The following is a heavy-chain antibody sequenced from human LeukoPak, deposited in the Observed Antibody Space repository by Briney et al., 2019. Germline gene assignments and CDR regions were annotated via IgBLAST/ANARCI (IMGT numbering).Heavy chain of an antibody. J-gene: IGHJ6*02. CDR3: ARGFGESGYYYYGMDV. CDR2: NYYAGGT. V-gene: IGHV4-39*01. CDR1: GGSISSSSYY. Sequence: SETLSLTCTVSGGSISSSSYYWGWIRQPPGRGLDWIGTNYYAGGTYYNPSLKSRVTISVDTSKNQFSLRLSSVTAADTAVYYCARGFGESGYYYYGMDVWAKGPRSPSP. D-gene: IGHD3-10*01.